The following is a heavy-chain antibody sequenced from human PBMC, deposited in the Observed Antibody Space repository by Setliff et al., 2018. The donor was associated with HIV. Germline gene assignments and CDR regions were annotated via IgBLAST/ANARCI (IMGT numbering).Heavy chain of an antibody. Sequence: SETLSLTCTVSGGSISSSSYYWGWIRQPPGKGLEWIGSIYYSGSTYYNPSLKSRVTISVDTSKNQFSLKLSSVTAADTAVYFCARDVMEWFGNYFDNWGQGALVTVSS. V-gene: IGHV4-39*07. D-gene: IGHD3-3*01. J-gene: IGHJ4*02. CDR3: ARDVMEWFGNYFDN. CDR2: IYYSGST. CDR1: GGSISSSSYY.